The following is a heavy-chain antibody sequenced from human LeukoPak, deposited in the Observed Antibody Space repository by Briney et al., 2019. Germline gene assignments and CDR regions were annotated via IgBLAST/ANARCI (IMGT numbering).Heavy chain of an antibody. V-gene: IGHV4-34*01. CDR1: GGSFSGYY. D-gene: IGHD2-2*01. CDR3: AREVGPYYYYYYMDV. J-gene: IGHJ6*03. CDR2: INHSGST. Sequence: SETLSLTCAVYGGSFSGYYWSWIRQPPGKGLEWIGEINHSGSTNYNPSLKSRVTISVDTSKTQFSLKLSSVTAADTAVYYCAREVGPYYYYYYMDVWGKGTTVTVSS.